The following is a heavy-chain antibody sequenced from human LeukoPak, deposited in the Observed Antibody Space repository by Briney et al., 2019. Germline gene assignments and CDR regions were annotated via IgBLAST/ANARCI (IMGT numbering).Heavy chain of an antibody. D-gene: IGHD2-15*01. CDR3: ARSNADSDPGY. J-gene: IGHJ4*02. CDR2: INPSGGST. Sequence: ASVKVSCKASGYTFTSYYMHWERQAPGQGLEWMGIINPSGGSTSYAQKFQGRVTMTRDMSTSTVYMELSSLRSEDTAVYYCARSNADSDPGYWGQGTLVTVSS. V-gene: IGHV1-46*01. CDR1: GYTFTSYY.